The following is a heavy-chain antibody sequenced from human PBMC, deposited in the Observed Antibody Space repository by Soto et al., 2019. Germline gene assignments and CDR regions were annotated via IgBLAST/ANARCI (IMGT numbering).Heavy chain of an antibody. J-gene: IGHJ4*02. CDR1: GGSIRSGDYY. V-gene: IGHV4-30-4*01. CDR2: IYYSGST. CDR3: ERSIRRGPPFDY. Sequence: PSETLSLTCTVSGGSIRSGDYYWSWIRQPPGKGLESIGYIYYSGSTYYNPSLKSRVTISVDTSKNQFSLKLSSVTAADTAVYYWERSIRRGPPFDYWGQGILVNVSS.